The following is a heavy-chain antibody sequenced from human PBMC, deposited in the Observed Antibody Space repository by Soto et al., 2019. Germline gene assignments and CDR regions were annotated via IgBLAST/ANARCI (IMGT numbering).Heavy chain of an antibody. CDR2: INPVGGST. J-gene: IGHJ4*02. V-gene: IGHV1-46*03. Sequence: EASVKVCCKAAGYAFTTYYMHWEQQAHGQGLEWMGIINPVGGSTGYAQKFQGRVTMTRDTSTSTVYMELSSLRSEDTAVYFCARHMYNSSPPLTFIDYWRQGTQVTVSS. CDR1: GYAFTTYY. CDR3: ARHMYNSSPPLTFIDY. D-gene: IGHD6-13*01.